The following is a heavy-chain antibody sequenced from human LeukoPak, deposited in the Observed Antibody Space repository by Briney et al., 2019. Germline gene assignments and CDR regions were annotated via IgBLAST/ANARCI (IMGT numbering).Heavy chain of an antibody. CDR2: ISSSSSYI. J-gene: IGHJ4*02. Sequence: GGSLRLSCAASGFTFSSYSMNWVRQAPGKGLEWVSSISSSSSYIYYADSVKGRFTISRDNAKNSLYLQMNSLRAEDTAVYYCAREDGSGSINAYYFDYWGQGTLVTVSS. CDR1: GFTFSSYS. D-gene: IGHD3-10*01. V-gene: IGHV3-21*01. CDR3: AREDGSGSINAYYFDY.